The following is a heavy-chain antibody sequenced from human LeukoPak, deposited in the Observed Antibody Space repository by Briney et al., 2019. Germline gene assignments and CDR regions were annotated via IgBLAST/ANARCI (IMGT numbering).Heavy chain of an antibody. J-gene: IGHJ4*02. V-gene: IGHV3-48*02. D-gene: IGHD1-1*01. Sequence: PGGSLRLSCAASGFTFSNYAMSWVRQAPGKGLEWVSYISSSSGITYYADSVKGRFTISRDNAKNSLYLHMNSLRDKDTAVYYCARDKDWNVDYWGQGTLVTVSS. CDR1: GFTFSNYA. CDR3: ARDKDWNVDY. CDR2: ISSSSGIT.